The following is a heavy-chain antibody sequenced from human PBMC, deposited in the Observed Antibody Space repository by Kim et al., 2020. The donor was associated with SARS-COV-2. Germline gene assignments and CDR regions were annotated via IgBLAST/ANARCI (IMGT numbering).Heavy chain of an antibody. CDR3: ARGGILWGFGFDP. D-gene: IGHD2-21*01. J-gene: IGHJ5*02. V-gene: IGHV3-74*01. Sequence: DPVKGRLPIPRDNAKTTLYLEMNSRRAEDTAVYYCARGGILWGFGFDPWGQGTLVTVSS.